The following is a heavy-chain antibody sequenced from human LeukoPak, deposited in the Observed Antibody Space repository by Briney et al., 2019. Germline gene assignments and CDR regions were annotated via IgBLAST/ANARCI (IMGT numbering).Heavy chain of an antibody. D-gene: IGHD3-10*01. CDR1: GYSFSNYW. CDR3: VRHIYGSGALRDY. CDR2: IYPGDSDT. V-gene: IGHV5-51*01. J-gene: IGHJ4*02. Sequence: GESLKISCKGSGYSFSNYWIGWVRQMPGKGLGWVGIIYPGDSDTRYSPSFQGQVSISADKSISTAYLQWSSLKASDTAMYYCVRHIYGSGALRDYWGQGTLVTVSS.